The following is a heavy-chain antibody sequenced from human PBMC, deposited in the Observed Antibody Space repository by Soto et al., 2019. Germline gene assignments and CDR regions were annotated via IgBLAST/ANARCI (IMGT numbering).Heavy chain of an antibody. D-gene: IGHD2-2*01. Sequence: QVQLVESGGGVVQPGRSLRLSCAASGFTFSSYGMHWVRQAPGKGLEWVAVIWYDGSNKYYADSVKGRFTISRDNSKNTLYLQMNSLRAEDTAVYYCARDQCSSTSCYGVGRNDYWGQGTLVTVSS. CDR3: ARDQCSSTSCYGVGRNDY. J-gene: IGHJ4*02. CDR1: GFTFSSYG. CDR2: IWYDGSNK. V-gene: IGHV3-33*01.